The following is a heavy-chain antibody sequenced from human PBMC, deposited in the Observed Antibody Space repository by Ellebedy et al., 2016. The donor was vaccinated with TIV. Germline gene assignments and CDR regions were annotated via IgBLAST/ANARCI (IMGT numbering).Heavy chain of an antibody. CDR1: GDSLTNYY. D-gene: IGHD1-26*01. J-gene: IGHJ4*02. CDR3: AREIRSGRGTHAYFDS. V-gene: IGHV4-4*07. CDR2: IYRDDVT. Sequence: GSLRLXXTVSGDSLTNYYWTWLRQPAGSGLEWIGRIYRDDVTNYNPSLRSRVTMSVDTSKNQFSLRLTSVTAADTALYYCAREIRSGRGTHAYFDSWGQGTLVTVSS.